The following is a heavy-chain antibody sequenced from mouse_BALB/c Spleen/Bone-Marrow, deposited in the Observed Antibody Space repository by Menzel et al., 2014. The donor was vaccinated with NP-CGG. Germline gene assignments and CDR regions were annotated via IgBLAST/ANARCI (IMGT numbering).Heavy chain of an antibody. CDR2: INPSSGYT. V-gene: IGHV1-4*01. Sequence: VQLQQSGAEPARPGASVKMSCKASGYTFTSYTMHWVKQRPGQGLEWIGYINPSSGYTNYNQKFKDKATLTADKSSSTAYMQLSSLTSEDSAVYYCAYGNYGYAMDYWGQGTSVTVSS. CDR3: AYGNYGYAMDY. J-gene: IGHJ4*01. CDR1: GYTFTSYT. D-gene: IGHD2-10*02.